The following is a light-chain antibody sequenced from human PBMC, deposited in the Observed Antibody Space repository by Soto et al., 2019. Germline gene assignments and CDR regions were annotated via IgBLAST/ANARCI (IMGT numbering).Light chain of an antibody. CDR1: QSISSW. Sequence: DIHMTQSPSTLSASVGDRVTITCRASQSISSWLAWYQQKPGKAPKLLIYKASSLESGVPSRFSGSGSGTEFTLTISCLQPDDFATYYCQEYNSYRTFGQGTKVDIK. V-gene: IGKV1-5*03. CDR3: QEYNSYRT. J-gene: IGKJ1*01. CDR2: KAS.